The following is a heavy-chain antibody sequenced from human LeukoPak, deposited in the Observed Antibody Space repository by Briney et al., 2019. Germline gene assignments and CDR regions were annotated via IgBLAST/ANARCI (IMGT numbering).Heavy chain of an antibody. D-gene: IGHD5-24*01. CDR1: GFTFSSSW. Sequence: GGSLRLSCAASGFTFSSSWMNWVRQAPGKGLEWVSGISWNSVVKGYADSVKSRFTISRDNAKNSLYLQMNSLRAEDTALYYCAKVSLNNYYDYWGQGILVTVSS. J-gene: IGHJ4*02. CDR3: AKVSLNNYYDY. CDR2: ISWNSVVK. V-gene: IGHV3-9*01.